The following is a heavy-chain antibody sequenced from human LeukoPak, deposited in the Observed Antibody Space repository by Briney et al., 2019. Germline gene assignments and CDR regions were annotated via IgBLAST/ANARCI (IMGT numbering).Heavy chain of an antibody. J-gene: IGHJ4*02. CDR2: LEPSGNEG. V-gene: IGHV3-7*01. D-gene: IGHD6-25*01. Sequence: GGSLRLSCAVSGFTIDSHFMGWVRHLPGKGLQCVAILEPSGNEGNYVDSVKGRFSISRDNAQNSLSLQMNSLSADDTAVYYCARLGATSSGKYYFDYWGQGTLVTVSS. CDR3: ARLGATSSGKYYFDY. CDR1: GFTIDSHF.